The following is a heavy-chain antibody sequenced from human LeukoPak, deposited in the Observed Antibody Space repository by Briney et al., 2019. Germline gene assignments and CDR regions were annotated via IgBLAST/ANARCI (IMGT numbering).Heavy chain of an antibody. Sequence: PGGSLRLSCAASGFTFSSYAMSWVRQVPGKGLEWVSAISGSGGSTYYADSVKGRFTISRDNSKNTLYLQMNSLRAEDTAVYYCAKHYYGSGSYYDAFDIWGQGTMVTVSS. V-gene: IGHV3-23*01. D-gene: IGHD3-10*01. CDR3: AKHYYGSGSYYDAFDI. CDR1: GFTFSSYA. CDR2: ISGSGGST. J-gene: IGHJ3*02.